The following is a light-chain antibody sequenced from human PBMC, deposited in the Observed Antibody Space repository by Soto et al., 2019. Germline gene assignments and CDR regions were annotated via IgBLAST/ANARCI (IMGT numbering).Light chain of an antibody. CDR3: GTWDSNLSAFV. J-gene: IGLJ1*01. CDR1: SFNIGNNY. V-gene: IGLV1-51*02. CDR2: ENN. Sequence: QSVLTQPPSVYAAPGQKVIISCSGSSFNIGNNYVSWYQQLPGTAPKLLIYENNKRPSGIPDRLSGSKSGTSATLGITGLQTGDEADYYCGTWDSNLSAFVFGTGTKVTVL.